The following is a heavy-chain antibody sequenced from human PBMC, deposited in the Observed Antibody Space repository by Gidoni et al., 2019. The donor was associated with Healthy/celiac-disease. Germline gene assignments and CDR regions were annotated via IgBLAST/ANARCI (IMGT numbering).Heavy chain of an antibody. CDR1: GGTFSSYA. Sequence: QVQLVQSGAEVKTPGSSVKVSCKASGGTFSSYAISWVRQAPGQGLEWMGGIIPIFGTANYAQKFQGRVTITADESTSTAYMELSSLRSEDTAVYYCARGGVGATAPDYYYGMDVWGQGTTVTVSS. D-gene: IGHD1-26*01. CDR2: IIPIFGTA. J-gene: IGHJ6*02. CDR3: ARGGVGATAPDYYYGMDV. V-gene: IGHV1-69*01.